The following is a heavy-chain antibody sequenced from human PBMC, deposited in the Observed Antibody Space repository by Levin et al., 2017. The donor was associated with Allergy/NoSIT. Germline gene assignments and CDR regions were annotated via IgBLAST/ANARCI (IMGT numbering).Heavy chain of an antibody. Sequence: PSETLSLTCAVSGGSISSGGYSWSWIRQPPGKGLEWIGYIYHSGSTYYNPSLKSRVTISVDRSKNQFSLKLSSVTAADTAVYYCARGGGQLLHTFDYWGQGTLVTVSS. D-gene: IGHD3-10*01. CDR3: ARGGGQLLHTFDY. CDR1: GGSISSGGYS. CDR2: IYHSGST. J-gene: IGHJ4*02. V-gene: IGHV4-30-2*01.